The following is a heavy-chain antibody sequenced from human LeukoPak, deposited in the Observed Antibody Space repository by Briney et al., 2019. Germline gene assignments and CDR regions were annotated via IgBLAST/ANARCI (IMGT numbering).Heavy chain of an antibody. D-gene: IGHD6-19*01. CDR1: GYTFTSCY. V-gene: IGHV1-46*01. CDR2: INPNIGST. Sequence: ASVKVSCKASGYTFTSCYIHWVRQAPGQGLEWMGIINPNIGSTSYAQKFRGRVSMTRDTSTSTVYMELSSLISEDTAAYYCARSPYTSGWYGQGGDYWGQGTLVTVSS. J-gene: IGHJ4*02. CDR3: ARSPYTSGWYGQGGDY.